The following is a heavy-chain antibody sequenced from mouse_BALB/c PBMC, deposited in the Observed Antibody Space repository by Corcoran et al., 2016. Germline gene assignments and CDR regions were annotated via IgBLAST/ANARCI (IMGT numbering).Heavy chain of an antibody. Sequence: QIQLVQSGPELKKPGETVKISCKASGYTFTNYGMNWVKQAPGKSLKWMGWINTYTGEPTYADDFKGRFAFSLETSAITAYLQINNLKNEDTATYFCAREPFAMDYWGQGTSVTVSS. V-gene: IGHV9-3-1*01. CDR2: INTYTGEP. CDR3: AREPFAMDY. CDR1: GYTFTNYG. J-gene: IGHJ4*01.